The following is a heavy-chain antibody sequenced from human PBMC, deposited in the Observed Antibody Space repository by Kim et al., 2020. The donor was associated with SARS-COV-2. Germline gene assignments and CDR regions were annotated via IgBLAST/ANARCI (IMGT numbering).Heavy chain of an antibody. J-gene: IGHJ5*02. Sequence: ASVKVSCKVSGYTLTELSMHWVRQAPGKGLEWMGGFDPEDGETIYAQKFQGRVTMTEDTSTDTAYMELSSLRSEDTAVYYCATGVGLGVPGWFDTWGQGTLVTVSS. CDR1: GYTLTELS. CDR2: FDPEDGET. V-gene: IGHV1-24*01. D-gene: IGHD1-26*01. CDR3: ATGVGLGVPGWFDT.